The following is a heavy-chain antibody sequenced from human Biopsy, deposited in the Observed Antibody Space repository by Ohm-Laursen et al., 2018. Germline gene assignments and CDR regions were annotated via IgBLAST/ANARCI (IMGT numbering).Heavy chain of an antibody. J-gene: IGHJ4*02. CDR1: GGSIYNFF. V-gene: IGHV4-59*01. Sequence: SETLSLTCTVSGGSIYNFFWSWIRQPQGKGLEWIGYIYYSGSTNYNPSLKSRVTISVDRSKNHFSLELSSVTAADTAVYYCARVGVGAPSIDYFDSWGQGALVTVSS. CDR3: ARVGVGAPSIDYFDS. D-gene: IGHD1-26*01. CDR2: IYYSGST.